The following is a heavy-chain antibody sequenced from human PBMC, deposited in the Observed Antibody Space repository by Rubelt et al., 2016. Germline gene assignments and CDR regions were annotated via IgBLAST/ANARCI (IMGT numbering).Heavy chain of an antibody. CDR3: AKHMGHCTSTSCYTYDY. D-gene: IGHD2-2*02. CDR1: GFTFTNYA. V-gene: IGHV3-23*01. CDR2: VTSGGST. Sequence: RLSCAASGFTFTNYAMSWVRQAPGKGLDWVAAVTSGGSTYYADSVKGRFTISRDNSKNTLYLQMNSLRAEDTALYYCAKHMGHCTSTSCYTYDYWGQGTLVTVSS. J-gene: IGHJ4*02.